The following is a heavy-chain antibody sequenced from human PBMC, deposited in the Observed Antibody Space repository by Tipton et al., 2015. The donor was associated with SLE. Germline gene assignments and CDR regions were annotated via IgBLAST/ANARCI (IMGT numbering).Heavy chain of an antibody. CDR1: GFSFSSYG. J-gene: IGHJ4*02. V-gene: IGHV3-30*02. D-gene: IGHD2-8*02. CDR2: IRYDGSNQ. Sequence: SLRLSCAASGFSFSSYGMHWVRQAPGKGLEWVAFIRYDGSNQYYVDSVKGRFTISRDNTKNTLYLQMDSLRAEDTAVYYCVKGAGGYCTATACPRAEYWGQGPLVTVSS. CDR3: VKGAGGYCTATACPRAEY.